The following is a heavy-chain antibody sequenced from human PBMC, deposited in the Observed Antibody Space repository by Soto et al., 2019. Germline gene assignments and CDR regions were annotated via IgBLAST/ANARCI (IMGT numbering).Heavy chain of an antibody. V-gene: IGHV1-69*02. CDR2: IIPILDMP. Sequence: QVHLVQSGAEVKKPGSSVKVSCRASGDTLTSYTISWVRQAPEQGLEWMGWIIPILDMPIYAQKFQGRVTITAEKSTSTVYMELCSLRSDDTAVYYCARGIAAGTDYWGQGTLVTVSS. CDR3: ARGIAAGTDY. CDR1: GDTLTSYT. J-gene: IGHJ4*02. D-gene: IGHD6-13*01.